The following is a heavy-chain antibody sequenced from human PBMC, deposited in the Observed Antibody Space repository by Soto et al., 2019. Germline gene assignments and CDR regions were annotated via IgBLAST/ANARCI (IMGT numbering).Heavy chain of an antibody. CDR1: GFTFSNYG. D-gene: IGHD2-2*01. Sequence: QVQLVESGGGVVQPGRSLRLSCAASGFTFSNYGMHWVRQAPGKGLEWVALISDDGSYNYYADSVKGRITISRDNSKNTLYLQMNSLRLEDTGVYYCAKRSASWSYGMDVWGQGTTVTVAS. V-gene: IGHV3-30*18. J-gene: IGHJ6*02. CDR2: ISDDGSYN. CDR3: AKRSASWSYGMDV.